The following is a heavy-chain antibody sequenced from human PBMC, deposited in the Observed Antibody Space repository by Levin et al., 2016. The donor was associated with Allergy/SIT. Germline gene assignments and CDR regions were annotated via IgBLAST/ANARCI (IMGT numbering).Heavy chain of an antibody. D-gene: IGHD3-22*01. CDR1: GFTFSDYY. CDR3: AKSLGTGSGYWRLYGMDV. V-gene: IGHV3-11*01. Sequence: GESLKISCAGSGFTFSDYYMSWIRQAPGKGLEWVSYINSRSTIIYYAASVRGRFTISRDNAKNSLYLQMNSLRVEDTAIYYCAKSLGTGSGYWRLYGMDVWGRGTTVTVSS. J-gene: IGHJ6*02. CDR2: INSRSTII.